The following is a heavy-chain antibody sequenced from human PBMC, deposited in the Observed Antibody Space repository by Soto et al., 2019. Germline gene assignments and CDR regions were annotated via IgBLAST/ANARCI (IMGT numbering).Heavy chain of an antibody. CDR2: INPLATT. Sequence: PSETLSLTCTVSGASITCGGYSWSWTRQTPGQGLEWIGYINPLATTFYNPSFESRLALSIDRAKYQFSLKLHSMSAAGSAVYVCARGGGSDSFDYWGEGMLVT. J-gene: IGHJ4*02. CDR3: ARGGGSDSFDY. V-gene: IGHV4-30-2*01. CDR1: GASITCGGYS. D-gene: IGHD1-26*01.